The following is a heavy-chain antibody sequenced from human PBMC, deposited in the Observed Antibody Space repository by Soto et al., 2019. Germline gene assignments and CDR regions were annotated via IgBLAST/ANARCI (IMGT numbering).Heavy chain of an antibody. D-gene: IGHD1-1*01. Sequence: GGSLRLSCAASGFTFSSYWMHWVRQAPGKGLVWVSRINSDGSSTSYADSVKGRFTISRDNAKNTLYLQMNSLRAEDTAVYYCARAVNTERLYYYSYYYMDVWGKGTTVTVSS. CDR3: ARAVNTERLYYYSYYYMDV. J-gene: IGHJ6*03. CDR1: GFTFSSYW. V-gene: IGHV3-74*01. CDR2: INSDGSST.